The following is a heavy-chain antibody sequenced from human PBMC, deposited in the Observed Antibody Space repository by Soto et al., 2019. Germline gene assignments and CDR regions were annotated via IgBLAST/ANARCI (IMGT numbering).Heavy chain of an antibody. CDR2: ISGSGGST. D-gene: IGHD5-18*01. J-gene: IGHJ4*02. CDR3: AKERGYSYGSPTGYFDY. Sequence: GGSLRLCCAASGFTFSSYAMSWVRQAPGKGLEWVSAISGSGGSTYYADSVKGRFTISRDNSKNTLYLQMNSLRAEDTAVYYCAKERGYSYGSPTGYFDYWGQGTLVTVSS. CDR1: GFTFSSYA. V-gene: IGHV3-23*01.